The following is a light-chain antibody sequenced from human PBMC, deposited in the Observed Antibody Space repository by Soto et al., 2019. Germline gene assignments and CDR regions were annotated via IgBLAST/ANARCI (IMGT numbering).Light chain of an antibody. CDR2: EVR. CDR3: TSYTSSNTWV. Sequence: QSALTQPASVSGSPGQSITISCTGASSDFGAYNSVSWCQQHPGKAPKLVIYEVRNRPSGVSNRFSGSKSGNTASLTISGLQAEDEADYYCTSYTSSNTWVFGGGTKLTVL. J-gene: IGLJ3*02. CDR1: SSDFGAYNS. V-gene: IGLV2-14*01.